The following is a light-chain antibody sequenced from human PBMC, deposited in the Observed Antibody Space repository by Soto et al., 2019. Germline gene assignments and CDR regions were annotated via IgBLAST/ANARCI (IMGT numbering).Light chain of an antibody. J-gene: IGKJ1*01. CDR3: QQYGSSPRT. V-gene: IGKV3-20*01. CDR2: GAS. CDR1: QSVSSSH. Sequence: EIVLTHSPGTLALSPCEGATLSASASQSVSSSHLAWYQQKPGQAPRLLISGASSRATGIPDRFTGSGSGTDFTLTISRLEPEDSAVYYCQQYGSSPRTFGQGTKVDIK.